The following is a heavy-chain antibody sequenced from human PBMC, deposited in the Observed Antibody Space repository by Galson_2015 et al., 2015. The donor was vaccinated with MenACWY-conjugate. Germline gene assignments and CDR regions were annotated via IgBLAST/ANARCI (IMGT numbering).Heavy chain of an antibody. CDR2: ISGSGGST. D-gene: IGHD5-24*01. CDR1: GFTFSNYA. V-gene: IGHV3-23*01. CDR3: AKDKVPMATMRRDEY. J-gene: IGHJ4*01. Sequence: SLRLSCAASGFTFSNYAMSWVRQAPGKGLEWVSAISGSGGSTSYADSVKGRFTISRDNSKNTLHLQMNSLRVEDTAVYYCAKDKVPMATMRRDEYWRHGTLGTGSS.